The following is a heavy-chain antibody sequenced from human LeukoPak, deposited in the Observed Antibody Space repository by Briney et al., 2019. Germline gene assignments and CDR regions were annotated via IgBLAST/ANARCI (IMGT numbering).Heavy chain of an antibody. D-gene: IGHD3-3*01. CDR3: ARAAELYDFWGGYGPFDL. CDR2: IHISGTF. Sequence: SETLSLTCTVSGGSTKYYYWSWIRQPAGKRLEWIGRIHISGTFNYNPSLGSRVTMSIDTSKSSSFLNLTSVTAADTAVYFCARAAELYDFWGGYGPFDLWGQGKMVTVSS. V-gene: IGHV4-4*07. J-gene: IGHJ3*01. CDR1: GGSTKYYY.